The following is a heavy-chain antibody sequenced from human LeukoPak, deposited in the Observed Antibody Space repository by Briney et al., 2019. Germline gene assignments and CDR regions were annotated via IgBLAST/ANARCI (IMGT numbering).Heavy chain of an antibody. V-gene: IGHV3-48*04. CDR1: GLTFSNCH. CDR3: ARERYYYDSSGYLFDY. CDR2: ISSDSVTI. Sequence: GGSLRLSCAASGLTFSNCHMNWLRQAPGKGLQLISYISSDSVTIYYADSVKGRFTISRDNAKNSLYLQMNSLRAEGTAVYYCARERYYYDSSGYLFDYWGQGTLVTVSS. D-gene: IGHD3-22*01. J-gene: IGHJ4*02.